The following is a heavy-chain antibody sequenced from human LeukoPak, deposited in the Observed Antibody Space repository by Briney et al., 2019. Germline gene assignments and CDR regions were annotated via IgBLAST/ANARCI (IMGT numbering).Heavy chain of an antibody. Sequence: GGSLRLSCAASGFTFSSYWMSWVRQAPGKGLECVANIKQDGSEKYYVDSVRGRFTLSMDNAKNSLYLQMNRLRVEDTAVYYCATSAARAIESWGQGTLVTVSS. CDR1: GFTFSSYW. D-gene: IGHD6-25*01. J-gene: IGHJ4*02. CDR2: IKQDGSEK. CDR3: ATSAARAIES. V-gene: IGHV3-7*01.